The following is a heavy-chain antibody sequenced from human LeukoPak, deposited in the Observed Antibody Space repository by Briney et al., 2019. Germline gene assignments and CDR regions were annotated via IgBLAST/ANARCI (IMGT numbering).Heavy chain of an antibody. Sequence: PSETLSLTCTVSGGSISSYYWSWIRQPPGKGLEWIGYIYYSGSTNYNPSLKSRVTISVDTSKNQFSLKLSSVTAADTAVYYCARGGYCHGDHCVITLDPWGPGTLVSASS. CDR3: ARGGYCHGDHCVITLDP. V-gene: IGHV4-59*01. J-gene: IGHJ5*02. D-gene: IGHD2-15*01. CDR2: IYYSGST. CDR1: GGSISSYY.